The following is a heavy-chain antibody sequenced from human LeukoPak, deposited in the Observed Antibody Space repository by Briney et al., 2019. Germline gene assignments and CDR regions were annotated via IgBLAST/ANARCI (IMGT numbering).Heavy chain of an antibody. J-gene: IGHJ4*02. Sequence: PSETLSLTCAVSGDPISSSHWWTWVRQPPGKGLEWIGEIYHRGTTNYNLSLKSRVTVSVDRSKNQFSLRLTSVTAADTAVYYCARDYGSGDYYFAYWGQGALVTVSP. CDR1: GDPISSSHW. CDR2: IYHRGTT. V-gene: IGHV4-4*02. D-gene: IGHD3-10*01. CDR3: ARDYGSGDYYFAY.